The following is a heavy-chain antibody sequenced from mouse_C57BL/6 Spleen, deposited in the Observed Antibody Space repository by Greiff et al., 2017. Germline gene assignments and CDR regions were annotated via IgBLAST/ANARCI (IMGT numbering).Heavy chain of an antibody. J-gene: IGHJ4*01. CDR1: GYSFTDYN. V-gene: IGHV1-39*01. CDR2: INPNYGTT. Sequence: VQLQQSGPELVKPGASVKISCKASGYSFTDYNMNWVKQSNGKSLEWIGVINPNYGTTSYNQKFKGKATLTVDQSSSTAYMQLNSLTSEDSAVYYCARDSCITTVVATDYAMDYWGQGTSVTVSS. D-gene: IGHD1-1*01. CDR3: ARDSCITTVVATDYAMDY.